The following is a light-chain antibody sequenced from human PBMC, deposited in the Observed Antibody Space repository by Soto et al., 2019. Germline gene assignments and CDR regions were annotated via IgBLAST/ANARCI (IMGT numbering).Light chain of an antibody. CDR2: GAS. CDR1: KSVSSY. V-gene: IGKV3-11*01. Sequence: EIVLTQSPATLSLSPGERATLSCRASKSVSSYLAWYQQKPGQAPRLLIYGASTRATGIPARFSGSGSGTDFTLTISSLEPEDFAVYSCQQRSNWPPTFGQGTKLEIK. J-gene: IGKJ2*01. CDR3: QQRSNWPPT.